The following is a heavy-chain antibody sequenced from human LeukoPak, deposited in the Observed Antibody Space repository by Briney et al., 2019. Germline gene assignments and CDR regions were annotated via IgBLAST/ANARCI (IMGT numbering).Heavy chain of an antibody. D-gene: IGHD5-24*01. CDR2: INPSGGST. J-gene: IGHJ5*02. V-gene: IGHV1-46*01. CDR1: GYTFTGYY. Sequence: ASVKVSCKASGYTFTGYYMHWVRQAPGQGLEWMGIINPSGGSTSYAQKFQGRVTMTRDTSTSTVYMELSSLRSEDTAVYYCARDLQFGDGYNWEVVWFDPWGQGTLVTVSS. CDR3: ARDLQFGDGYNWEVVWFDP.